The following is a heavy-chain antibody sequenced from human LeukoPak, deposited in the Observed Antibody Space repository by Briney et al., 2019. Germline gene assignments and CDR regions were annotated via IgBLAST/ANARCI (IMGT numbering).Heavy chain of an antibody. CDR1: GFTFSSYA. D-gene: IGHD3-3*01. Sequence: GGSLRLSCAASGFTFSSYAMSWVRQAPGKGLEWVSAISGSGGSTYYADSVKGRFTISRDNSKNTLYLQMNSLRAEDTAVYYCAKGHDFWSGYYSPNDYWGQGTLVTVSS. CDR2: ISGSGGST. J-gene: IGHJ4*02. CDR3: AKGHDFWSGYYSPNDY. V-gene: IGHV3-23*01.